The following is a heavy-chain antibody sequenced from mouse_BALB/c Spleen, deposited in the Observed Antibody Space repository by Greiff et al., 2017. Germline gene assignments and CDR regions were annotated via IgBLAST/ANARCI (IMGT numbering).Heavy chain of an antibody. V-gene: IGHV2-9*02. D-gene: IGHD1-2*01. J-gene: IGHJ4*01. CDR2: IWAGGST. CDR3: AVGTTAPYAMDY. Sequence: VMLVESGPGLVAPSQSLSITCTVSGFSLTSYGVHWVRQPPGKGLEWLGVIWAGGSTNYNSALMSRLSISKDNSKSQVFLKMNSLQTDDTAMYYCAVGTTAPYAMDYWGQGTSVTVSS. CDR1: GFSLTSYG.